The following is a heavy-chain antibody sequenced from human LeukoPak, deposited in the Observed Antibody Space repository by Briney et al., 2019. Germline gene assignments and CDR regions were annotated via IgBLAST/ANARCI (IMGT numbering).Heavy chain of an antibody. Sequence: ASVKVSCKASGYTSTSYDVNWVRQATGQGLEWMGWMNPNSGNTGYAQKFQGRVTMTRNTSITTAYMELSSLRSEDTAVYYCARGWQDRMQQLAYWGQGTLVTVS. J-gene: IGHJ4*02. CDR3: ARGWQDRMQQLAY. CDR1: GYTSTSYD. D-gene: IGHD6-13*01. V-gene: IGHV1-8*01. CDR2: MNPNSGNT.